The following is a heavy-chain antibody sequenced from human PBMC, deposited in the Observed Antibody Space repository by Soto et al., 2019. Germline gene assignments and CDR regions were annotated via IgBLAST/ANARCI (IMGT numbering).Heavy chain of an antibody. Sequence: GESLKISCKASGYIFTNYWITWVRQMPGKGLEWMGRIDASDSYTNYSPSYQGHVTISADKSITTAYLQWSSLKASDTAMYYCARHRIAADIFDVWGQGTMVTVSS. V-gene: IGHV5-10-1*01. J-gene: IGHJ3*01. CDR3: ARHRIAADIFDV. CDR1: GYIFTNYW. CDR2: IDASDSYT. D-gene: IGHD6-13*01.